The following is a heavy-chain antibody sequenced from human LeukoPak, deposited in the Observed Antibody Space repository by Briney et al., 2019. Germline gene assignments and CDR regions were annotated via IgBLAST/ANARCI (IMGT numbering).Heavy chain of an antibody. J-gene: IGHJ5*02. D-gene: IGHD4/OR15-4a*01. Sequence: SETLSLTCNVSGASISRSTYYWGWIRQPPGKGLEWIGSVFRTGTAYYNPSLRSRVTISVGTSKNQFSLRLTTVTAADTAVYYCTKNDVGDYGAWGQGTLVTVSS. CDR3: TKNDVGDYGA. CDR2: VFRTGTA. CDR1: GASISRSTYY. V-gene: IGHV4-39*01.